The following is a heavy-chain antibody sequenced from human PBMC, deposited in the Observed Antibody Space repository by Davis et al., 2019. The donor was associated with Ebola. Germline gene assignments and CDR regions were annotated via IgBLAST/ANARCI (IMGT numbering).Heavy chain of an antibody. V-gene: IGHV3-30*02. Sequence: GESLKISCAASGFTFSSYGMHWVRQAPGKGLEWVAFIRYDGSNKYYADSVKGRFTISRDNSKTTLYLQMNSLRAEDTAVYYCARSYSRGEYYFDYWGQGTLVTVSS. J-gene: IGHJ4*02. CDR2: IRYDGSNK. D-gene: IGHD3-16*01. CDR1: GFTFSSYG. CDR3: ARSYSRGEYYFDY.